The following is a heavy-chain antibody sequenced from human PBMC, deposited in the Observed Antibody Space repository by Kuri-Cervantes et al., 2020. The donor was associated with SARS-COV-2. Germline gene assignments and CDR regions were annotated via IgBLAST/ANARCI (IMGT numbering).Heavy chain of an antibody. Sequence: ASVKVSCKASGYTFTSYDINWVRQATGQGLEWMGWMNPNSGNTGYAQKFQGRVTITRDTSASTAYMELSSLRSEDTAVYYCAREEYYGSAFPYYYYYGMDVWGQGTTVTVSS. CDR3: AREEYYGSAFPYYYYYGMDV. J-gene: IGHJ6*02. CDR2: MNPNSGNT. CDR1: GYTFTSYD. D-gene: IGHD3-10*01. V-gene: IGHV1-8*01.